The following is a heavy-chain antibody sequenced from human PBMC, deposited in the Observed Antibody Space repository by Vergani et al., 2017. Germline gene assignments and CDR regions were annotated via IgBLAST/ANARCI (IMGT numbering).Heavy chain of an antibody. J-gene: IGHJ4*02. CDR2: IRSDESRR. V-gene: IGHV3-30*02. CDR3: AKEGGGYFSGGTCYPEY. Sequence: QVPLVESGGGVVQPGGSLRLSCAASGFTFYSYGMHLVRQAPGKGLEWVASIRSDESRRYYGDSMEGPFTISRDNSKNTLYLQMKSLRPEDTAVYYCAKEGGGYFSGGTCYPEYWGQGTLVIVSS. D-gene: IGHD2-15*01. CDR1: GFTFYSYG.